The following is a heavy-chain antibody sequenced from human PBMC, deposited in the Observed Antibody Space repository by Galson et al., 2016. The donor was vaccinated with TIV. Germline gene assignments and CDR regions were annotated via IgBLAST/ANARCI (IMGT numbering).Heavy chain of an antibody. CDR3: ATLSGARGIFDY. J-gene: IGHJ4*02. CDR2: IDPSGGTT. CDR1: GYRFTGYY. Sequence: SCKASGYRFTGYYLHWVRQAPGQGPQWMGIIDPSGGTTTYAQKFQDRLAMPRDTSTSTAYMELPSLKSEDTAIYYCATLSGARGIFDYWGQGTLVTVSS. D-gene: IGHD7-27*01. V-gene: IGHV1-46*01.